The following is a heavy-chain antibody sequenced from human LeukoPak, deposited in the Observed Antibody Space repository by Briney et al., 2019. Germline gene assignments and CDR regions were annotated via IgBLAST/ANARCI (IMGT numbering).Heavy chain of an antibody. CDR1: GFTFSSSE. J-gene: IGHJ6*02. CDR3: AGRAVSYYYGMDV. V-gene: IGHV3-48*03. D-gene: IGHD3-10*01. CDR2: ISSSGDNI. Sequence: PGGSLRLSCAASGFTFSSSEMNWVRQAPGKGLEWVSHISSSGDNIYYADSVKGRFTISREHAKNSLYLQMNSLRAEDTAVYYCAGRAVSYYYGMDVWGQGTTVTVSS.